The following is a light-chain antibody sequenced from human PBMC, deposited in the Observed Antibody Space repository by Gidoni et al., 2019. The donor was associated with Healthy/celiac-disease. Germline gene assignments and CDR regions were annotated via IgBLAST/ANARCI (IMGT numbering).Light chain of an antibody. CDR3: QQYNNWPLT. CDR2: GAS. CDR1: QSVSSN. Sequence: ELVMTPSPATLSVSPGARATLSCRASQSVSSNLAWYQQKPGQAPRLLIYGASTRATGIPARFSGSGSGTEFTLTISRLQSEDFAVYYCQQYNNWPLTFGGGTKVEIK. V-gene: IGKV3-15*01. J-gene: IGKJ4*01.